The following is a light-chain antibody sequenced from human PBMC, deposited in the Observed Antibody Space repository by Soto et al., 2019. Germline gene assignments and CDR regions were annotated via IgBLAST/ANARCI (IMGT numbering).Light chain of an antibody. CDR3: QQRTKWPPT. Sequence: EIVLTQSPATLSLSPGEGATLSCRASQSITTDLSWYQHKPGQAPRLLIYDTSNRATGIPARFSGSGSGTDFTLTISNLEPEDFAVYYCQQRTKWPPTFGGGTKVEVK. V-gene: IGKV3-11*01. CDR1: QSITTD. CDR2: DTS. J-gene: IGKJ4*01.